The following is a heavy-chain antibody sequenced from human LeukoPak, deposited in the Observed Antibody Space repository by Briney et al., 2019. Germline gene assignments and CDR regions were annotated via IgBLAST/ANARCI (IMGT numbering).Heavy chain of an antibody. J-gene: IGHJ4*02. Sequence: GGSLRLSCAASGFTSSSYSMNWVRQAPGKGLEWVSSISSSSSYIYYADSVKGRFTISRDNAKNSLYLHMNSLRAEDTAVYYCARDSRGVRGAPDYWGQGTLVTVSS. CDR1: GFTSSSYS. V-gene: IGHV3-21*01. D-gene: IGHD3-10*01. CDR3: ARDSRGVRGAPDY. CDR2: ISSSSSYI.